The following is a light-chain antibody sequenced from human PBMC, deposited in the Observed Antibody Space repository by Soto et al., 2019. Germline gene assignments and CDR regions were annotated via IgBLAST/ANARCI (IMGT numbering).Light chain of an antibody. CDR2: GAS. V-gene: IGKV3-20*01. Sequence: IVLSQSPCTLSLSPGERATLSCRASQSVSSNYLAWYQQKPGQAPRLLVYGASSRATGIPDRFSGSGSGTDFALTISRVEPEDFAIYFCQQYGSSPGTFGQGTKVDIK. J-gene: IGKJ1*01. CDR1: QSVSSNY. CDR3: QQYGSSPGT.